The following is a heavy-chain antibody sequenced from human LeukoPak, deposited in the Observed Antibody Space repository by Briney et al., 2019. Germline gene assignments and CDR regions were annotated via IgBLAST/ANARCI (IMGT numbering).Heavy chain of an antibody. CDR3: ARVYSNYVVG. Sequence: SETLSLTCAVYGGSFSGYYWSWIRQPPGKGLEWIGSIYHSGSTYYNPSLKSRVTISVDTSKNQFSLKLSSVTAADTAVYYCARVYSNYVVGWGHGTLVTVSS. CDR2: IYHSGST. D-gene: IGHD4-11*01. CDR1: GGSFSGYY. J-gene: IGHJ4*01. V-gene: IGHV4-34*01.